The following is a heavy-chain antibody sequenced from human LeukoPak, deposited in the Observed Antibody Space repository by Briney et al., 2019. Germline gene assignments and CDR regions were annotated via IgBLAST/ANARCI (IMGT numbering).Heavy chain of an antibody. D-gene: IGHD3-22*01. CDR3: AREDYYDSSGYYYED. J-gene: IGHJ4*02. CDR1: GFTVSSNY. Sequence: GGSLRLSCAAYGFTVSSNYMSWVRQAPGKGLEWVSVIYSGGSTYYADSVKGRFTISRDNSKNTLYLQMNSLRAEDTAVYYCAREDYYDSSGYYYEDWGQGTLVTVSS. V-gene: IGHV3-53*01. CDR2: IYSGGST.